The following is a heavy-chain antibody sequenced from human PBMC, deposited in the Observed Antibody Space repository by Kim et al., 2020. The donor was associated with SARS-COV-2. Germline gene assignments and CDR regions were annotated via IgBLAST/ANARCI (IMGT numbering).Heavy chain of an antibody. CDR3: ATGPVITGIPIDYHYYYGMDV. CDR2: FDPEDGET. CDR1: GYTLTELS. D-gene: IGHD1-20*01. V-gene: IGHV1-24*01. J-gene: IGHJ6*02. Sequence: ASVKVSCKVSGYTLTELSMHWVRQAPGKGLEWMGGFDPEDGETIYAQKFQGRVTMTEDTSTDTAYMELSSLRSEDTAVYYCATGPVITGIPIDYHYYYGMDVWGQGTTVTVSS.